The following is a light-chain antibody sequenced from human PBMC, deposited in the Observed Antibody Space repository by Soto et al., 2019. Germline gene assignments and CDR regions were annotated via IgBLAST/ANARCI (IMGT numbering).Light chain of an antibody. CDR2: LNSDGSH. J-gene: IGLJ1*01. Sequence: QLVLTQSPSASASLGASVKLTCTLSSGHSSYAIAWHQQQPEKGPRYLMKLNSDGSHSKGDGIPDRFSGSSPGAERYLTISRLQTEDEADYYCQTWGTGPFVFGTGTKLTVL. CDR1: SGHSSYA. V-gene: IGLV4-69*01. CDR3: QTWGTGPFV.